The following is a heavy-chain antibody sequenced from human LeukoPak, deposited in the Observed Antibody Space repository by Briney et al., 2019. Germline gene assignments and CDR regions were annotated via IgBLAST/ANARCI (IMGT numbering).Heavy chain of an antibody. V-gene: IGHV4-4*07. J-gene: IGHJ4*02. CDR2: IYTSGST. Sequence: SETLSLTCTVFGGSISSYYWSWIRQPAGKRLEWIGRIYTSGSTNYNPSLKSRVTMSVDTSKNQFSLKLSSVTAADTAVYYCVYQPLLYPAGYWGQGTLVTVSS. CDR3: VYQPLLYPAGY. CDR1: GGSISSYY. D-gene: IGHD2-2*02.